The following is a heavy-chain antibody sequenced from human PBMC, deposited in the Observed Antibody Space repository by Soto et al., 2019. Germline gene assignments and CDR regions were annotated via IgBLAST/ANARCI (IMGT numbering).Heavy chain of an antibody. CDR2: INPSGTTT. CDR1: GYTFTSYY. CDR3: ARPQIASPYDDGMDV. D-gene: IGHD5-12*01. J-gene: IGHJ6*02. Sequence: QVQLVQSGAEVKKPGASVKVSCKASGYTFTSYYMHWVRQAPGQGLEWMGIINPSGTTTDYAQKLQGRVTMTRNTSTSTYYMELSSLRSEDTAVYYGARPQIASPYDDGMDVWGQGTTVNVSS. V-gene: IGHV1-46*01.